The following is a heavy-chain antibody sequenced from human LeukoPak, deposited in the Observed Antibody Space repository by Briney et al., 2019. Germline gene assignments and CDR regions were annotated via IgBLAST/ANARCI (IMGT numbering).Heavy chain of an antibody. CDR3: ARDGGAGGYESLDY. CDR2: ISSSSSYI. J-gene: IGHJ4*02. V-gene: IGHV3-21*01. Sequence: GGSLRLSCAASGFTFSSYSMNWVRQAPGKGLEWVSSISSSSSYIYYADSVKGRFTISRDNAKNSLYLQMNSLRAEDTAVYYCARDGGAGGYESLDYWGQGTLVTVSS. CDR1: GFTFSSYS. D-gene: IGHD5-12*01.